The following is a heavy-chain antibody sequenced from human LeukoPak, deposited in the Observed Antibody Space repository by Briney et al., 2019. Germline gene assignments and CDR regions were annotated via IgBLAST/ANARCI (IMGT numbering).Heavy chain of an antibody. CDR2: INHSGST. CDR1: GGSFSGYY. CDR3: ARDIIEAAGSDY. V-gene: IGHV4-34*01. D-gene: IGHD6-13*01. J-gene: IGHJ4*02. Sequence: SETLSLTCAVYGGSFSGYYWSWIRQPPGKGLEWIGEINHSGSTNYNPSLKSRVTISVDTSKNQFSLKLSSVTAADTAVYYCARDIIEAAGSDYWGEGTLVTVSS.